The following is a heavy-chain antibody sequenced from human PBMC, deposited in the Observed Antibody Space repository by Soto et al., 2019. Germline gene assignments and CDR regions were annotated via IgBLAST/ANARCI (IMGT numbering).Heavy chain of an antibody. CDR3: AKVLPARVVVITEFDY. Sequence: GSLRLSCAASGFTFSSYAMSWVRQAPGKGLGWVSAISGSGGSTYYADSVKGRFTISRDNSKNTLYLQMNSLRAEDTAVYYCAKVLPARVVVITEFDYWGQGTLVTVSS. J-gene: IGHJ4*02. V-gene: IGHV3-23*01. D-gene: IGHD3-22*01. CDR2: ISGSGGST. CDR1: GFTFSSYA.